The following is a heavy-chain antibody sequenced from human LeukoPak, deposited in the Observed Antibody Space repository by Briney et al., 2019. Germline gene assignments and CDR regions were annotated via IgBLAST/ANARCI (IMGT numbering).Heavy chain of an antibody. CDR1: GGSISSSSYY. Sequence: SETLSLTCTVSGGSISSSSYYWGWIRQPPGKGLEWIGSIYYSGSTYYNPSLKSRVTISVDTSKNQFSLKLSSVTAADTAVYYCAKGGYNLKKLPFDYWGQGTLVTVSS. CDR3: AKGGYNLKKLPFDY. CDR2: IYYSGST. V-gene: IGHV4-39*07. D-gene: IGHD5-18*01. J-gene: IGHJ4*02.